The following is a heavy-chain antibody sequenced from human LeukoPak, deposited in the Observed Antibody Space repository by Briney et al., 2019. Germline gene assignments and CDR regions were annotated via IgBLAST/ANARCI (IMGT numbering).Heavy chain of an antibody. CDR1: GYSFTDYY. CDR3: ARGYYDSSDFQYFQH. Sequence: ASVKVSCKASGYSFTDYYMHWVRQAPGQGLEWMGWINPNSGDTNFAQKFQGRVTMTRDTSISTVYMELSRLRSDDTAVFYCARGYYDSSDFQYFQHWGQGTLVTVSS. J-gene: IGHJ1*01. CDR2: INPNSGDT. V-gene: IGHV1-2*02. D-gene: IGHD3-22*01.